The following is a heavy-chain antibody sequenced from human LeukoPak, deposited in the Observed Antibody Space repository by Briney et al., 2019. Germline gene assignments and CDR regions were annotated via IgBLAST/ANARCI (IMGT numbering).Heavy chain of an antibody. CDR3: TSVFES. D-gene: IGHD2-2*01. J-gene: IGHJ4*02. CDR1: GFSFSSYD. Sequence: KSGGSLRLSCAGSGFSFSSYDMSWVRQAPGRGLEWVSGITGSGGSTYYADSVKGRFTISRDNSQNTLYLQMNSLSAEDTAVYYCTSVFESWGQGFLVTVSS. CDR2: ITGSGGST. V-gene: IGHV3-23*01.